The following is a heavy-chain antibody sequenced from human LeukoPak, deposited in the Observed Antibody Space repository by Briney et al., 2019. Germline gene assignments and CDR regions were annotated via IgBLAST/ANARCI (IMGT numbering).Heavy chain of an antibody. V-gene: IGHV1-2*02. J-gene: IGHJ5*02. CDR1: GYTFTGYY. D-gene: IGHD2-2*01. CDR2: INPNSGGT. CDR3: ARDAYDCSSTSCYEEGKFDP. Sequence: GASEKVSCKASGYTFTGYYMHWVRQAPGQGLEWMGWINPNSGGTNYAQKFQGRVTMTRDTSISTAYMELSRLRSDDTAVYYCARDAYDCSSTSCYEEGKFDPWGQGTLVTVSS.